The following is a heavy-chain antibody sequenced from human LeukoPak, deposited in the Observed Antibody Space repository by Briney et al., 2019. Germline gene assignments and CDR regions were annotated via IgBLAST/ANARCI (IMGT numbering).Heavy chain of an antibody. J-gene: IGHJ4*02. Sequence: PGGSLRLPCAASGFTFSSYSMNWVRQAPWKGLEWVSSISSSSSYIYYADSVKGRFTISRDNAKNSLYLQMNSLRAEDTAVYYCARAAYYYDSSGYYTGFDYWGQGTLVTVSS. CDR3: ARAAYYYDSSGYYTGFDY. V-gene: IGHV3-21*01. CDR2: ISSSSSYI. D-gene: IGHD3-22*01. CDR1: GFTFSSYS.